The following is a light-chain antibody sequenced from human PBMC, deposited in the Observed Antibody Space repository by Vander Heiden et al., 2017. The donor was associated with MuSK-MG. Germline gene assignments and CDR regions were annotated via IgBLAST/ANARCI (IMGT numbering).Light chain of an antibody. J-gene: IGLJ2*01. CDR3: AAWDDRLNGPV. CDR1: SSNIGNNA. CDR2: YDD. Sequence: QSVLPQPPSVSEAPRQRVTISCSGSSSNIGNNAVNWYQQLPGKAPKLLIYYDDRRPSGVADRCSGSKSGTSASLAISGLQSEDEADYYCAAWDDRLNGPVFGGGTKLTVL. V-gene: IGLV1-36*01.